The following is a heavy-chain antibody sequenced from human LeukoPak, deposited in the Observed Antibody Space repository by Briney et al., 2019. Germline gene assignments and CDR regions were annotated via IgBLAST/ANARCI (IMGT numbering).Heavy chain of an antibody. J-gene: IGHJ4*02. CDR1: GFTFSSYA. CDR2: ISYDGSNK. CDR3: ARDGNSYYDFWSGYPPPDY. D-gene: IGHD3-3*01. V-gene: IGHV3-30-3*01. Sequence: GGSLRLSCAASGFTFSSYAMHWVRQAPGKGLEWVAVISYDGSNKYYADSVKGRFTISRDNSKNTLYLQMNSLRAEDTAVYYCARDGNSYYDFWSGYPPPDYWGRGTLVTVSS.